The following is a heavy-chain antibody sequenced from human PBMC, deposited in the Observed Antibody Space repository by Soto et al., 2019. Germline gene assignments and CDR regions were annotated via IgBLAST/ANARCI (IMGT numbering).Heavy chain of an antibody. D-gene: IGHD3-10*01. CDR1: GGSISSSSYY. CDR2: IYYSGST. CDR3: ARATMVRGVL. J-gene: IGHJ4*02. Sequence: SETLSLTCTVSGGSISSSSYYWGWIRQPPGKGLEWIGSIYYSGSTYYNPSLKSRVTISVDTSKNQFSLKLSSVTAADTAVYYCARATMVRGVLWGQGTLVTVSS. V-gene: IGHV4-39*01.